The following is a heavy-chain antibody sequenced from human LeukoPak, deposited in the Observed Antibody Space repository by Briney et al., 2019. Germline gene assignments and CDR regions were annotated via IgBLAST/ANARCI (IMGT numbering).Heavy chain of an antibody. J-gene: IGHJ4*02. CDR2: IYSGGTT. CDR1: GFTVSSNY. CDR3: ARSSSWLDFDY. Sequence: WGSLRLSCAASGFTVSSNYMSWVRKAPGKGLEWVSVIYSGGTTYYADSVKGRFTISRDNSKNTLYLQMNSLRAEDTAVYYCARSSSWLDFDYWGREPWSPSPQ. D-gene: IGHD6-13*01. V-gene: IGHV3-53*01.